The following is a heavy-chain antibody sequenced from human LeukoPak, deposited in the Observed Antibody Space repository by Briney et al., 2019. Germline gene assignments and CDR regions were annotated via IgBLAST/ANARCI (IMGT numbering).Heavy chain of an antibody. J-gene: IGHJ4*02. Sequence: ASVKVSCKASGYTFTGYYMHWVRQAPGQGLEWMGRINPNSGGTNYAQKFQGRVTMTRDTSISTAYMELSRLRSDDTAVYYCARDTRTYYGPLYYFDYWGQGTLVTVSS. V-gene: IGHV1-2*06. CDR3: ARDTRTYYGPLYYFDY. CDR2: INPNSGGT. CDR1: GYTFTGYY. D-gene: IGHD3-10*01.